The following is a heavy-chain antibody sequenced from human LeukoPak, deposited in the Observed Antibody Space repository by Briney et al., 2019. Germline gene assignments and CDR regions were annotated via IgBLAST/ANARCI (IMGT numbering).Heavy chain of an antibody. D-gene: IGHD2-15*01. V-gene: IGHV3-23*01. CDR1: AFTFSSYG. J-gene: IGHJ4*02. Sequence: GGSLRLSCAPAAFTFSSYGMSWVRHAPGRWLEWVSAISGSGGSTYYTDSGTGPLILSRDNSKNTMYLQMNSLRAEDTALYYCARGYCSSGSCYSPAFDYWGQGTLVTVSS. CDR2: ISGSGGST. CDR3: ARGYCSSGSCYSPAFDY.